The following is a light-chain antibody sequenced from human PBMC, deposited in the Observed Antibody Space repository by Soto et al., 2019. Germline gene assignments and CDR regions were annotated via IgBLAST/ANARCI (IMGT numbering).Light chain of an antibody. J-gene: IGLJ2*01. Sequence: QSALTQPPSASGSPGQSGAISCTGTSSDIGGYNYVSWYQQHSGKAPKLIIYEVTRRPSGVPDRFSGSKSGSTASLTVSGLHAEDEADYYCASYAGNNVLFGGGTKLTVL. CDR3: ASYAGNNVL. V-gene: IGLV2-8*01. CDR1: SSDIGGYNY. CDR2: EVT.